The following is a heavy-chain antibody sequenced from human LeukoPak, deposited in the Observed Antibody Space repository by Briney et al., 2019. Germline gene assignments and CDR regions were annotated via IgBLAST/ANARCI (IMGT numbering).Heavy chain of an antibody. J-gene: IGHJ3*02. Sequence: SETLSLTCTVSGGSITTYYWNWIRQPPGKGLEWIGYIYYSGNTNYNPSLKSRVTISVDTSKNQFSLKLNSVTAADTAVYYCARDLNLSLPSAFHIWGQGTMVTVSS. D-gene: IGHD1-20*01. CDR2: IYYSGNT. V-gene: IGHV4-59*01. CDR3: ARDLNLSLPSAFHI. CDR1: GGSITTYY.